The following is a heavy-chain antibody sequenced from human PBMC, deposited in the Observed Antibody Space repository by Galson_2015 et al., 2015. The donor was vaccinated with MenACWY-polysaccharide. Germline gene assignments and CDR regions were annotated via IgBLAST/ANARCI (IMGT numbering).Heavy chain of an antibody. CDR2: IGSDGNNR. V-gene: IGHV3-23*01. CDR3: AKDSDYTTGWYSADY. D-gene: IGHD6-19*01. J-gene: IGHJ4*02. Sequence: SLRLSCAASGFDFTRYSMTWVRQAPGKGLEWVSSIGSDGNNRYHADSVKGRFTISRDNSKNTLYLQMNSLTADDTAVYFCAKDSDYTTGWYSADYWGQGALVTVSS. CDR1: GFDFTRYS.